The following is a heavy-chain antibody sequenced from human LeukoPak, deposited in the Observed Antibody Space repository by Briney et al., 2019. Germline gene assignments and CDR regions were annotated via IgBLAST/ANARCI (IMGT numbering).Heavy chain of an antibody. CDR3: AKGAYNPLDY. J-gene: IGHJ4*02. D-gene: IGHD1-1*01. V-gene: IGHV3-23*01. CDR1: GFPFSSFA. Sequence: PGGSLRLSCAASGFPFSSFAMSWVRQAPGKGPEWVSAIDGSGANTYYTASVKGRFTISRDNSKNILYLQMNSLRAEDTARYYCAKGAYNPLDYWGQGTLVTASS. CDR2: IDGSGANT.